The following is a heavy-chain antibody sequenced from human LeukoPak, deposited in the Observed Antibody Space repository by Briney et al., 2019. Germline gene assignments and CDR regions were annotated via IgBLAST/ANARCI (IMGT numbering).Heavy chain of an antibody. J-gene: IGHJ4*02. D-gene: IGHD3-10*01. CDR3: AKWRFGELRRYFDY. CDR1: GFTFPSSG. V-gene: IGHV3-30*18. CDR2: ISYDGGNQ. Sequence: PGGSLRLSCAASGFTFPSSGMHWVRQAPGKGLEWVAVISYDGGNQYYADSVKGRFTISRDNSKNTLCLQMNSLRAEDTAVYYCAKWRFGELRRYFDYWGQGTLVTVSS.